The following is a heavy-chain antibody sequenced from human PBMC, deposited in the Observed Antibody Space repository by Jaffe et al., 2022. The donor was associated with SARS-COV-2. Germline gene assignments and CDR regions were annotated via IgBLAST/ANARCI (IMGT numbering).Heavy chain of an antibody. J-gene: IGHJ6*03. D-gene: IGHD2-21*02. CDR2: INHSGST. Sequence: QVQLQQWGAGLLKPSETLSLTCAVYGGSFSGYYWSWIRQPPGKGLEWIGEINHSGSTDYNPPLKSRVTILADTSKNQFSLKLTSVTAADTALYYCAREVVTATGYYYMDVWGKGTTVTVSS. CDR1: GGSFSGYY. CDR3: AREVVTATGYYYMDV. V-gene: IGHV4-34*01.